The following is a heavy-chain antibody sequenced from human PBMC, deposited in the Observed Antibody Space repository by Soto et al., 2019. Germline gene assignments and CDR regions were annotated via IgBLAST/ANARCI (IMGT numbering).Heavy chain of an antibody. J-gene: IGHJ6*02. V-gene: IGHV3-13*05. Sequence: EVQLVESGGGLVQPGGSLRLSCEASGFTFRNYDMHWVRQGTGKGLEWVSGISAAGDPDYADSVEGRFTISRENAQNSFFLQLNILRVGDTAVYYFARPDIDFYGLDVWGQGNTVIVSS. CDR2: ISAAGDP. CDR1: GFTFRNYD. CDR3: ARPDIDFYGLDV.